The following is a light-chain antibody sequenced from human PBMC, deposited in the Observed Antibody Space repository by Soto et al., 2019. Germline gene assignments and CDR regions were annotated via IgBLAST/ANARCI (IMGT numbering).Light chain of an antibody. CDR1: NSDVGSYYL. Sequence: QSALTQPASVSGSPGQSITISCTGTNSDVGSYYLVSWYQQHPGKAPKLMIYEGSKRPSGVSSRFSGSKSDNTASLTISGLQTEDEADYYCCTYAADSTFVIFGGGTQLTVL. CDR3: CTYAADSTFVI. J-gene: IGLJ2*01. CDR2: EGS. V-gene: IGLV2-23*01.